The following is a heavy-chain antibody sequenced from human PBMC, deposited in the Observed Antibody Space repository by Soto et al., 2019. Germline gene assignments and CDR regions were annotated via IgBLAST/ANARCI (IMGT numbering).Heavy chain of an antibody. CDR1: GFTFSSYA. CDR3: AKDRDYYGSGSYFGAPPSGWFDP. CDR2: ISGSGGST. Sequence: GGSLRLSCAASGFTFSSYAMSWVRQAPGKGLEWVSAISGSGGSTYYADSVKGRFTISRDNSKNTLYLQMNSLRAEDTAVYYCAKDRDYYGSGSYFGAPPSGWFDPWGQGTLVTVSS. V-gene: IGHV3-23*01. D-gene: IGHD3-10*01. J-gene: IGHJ5*02.